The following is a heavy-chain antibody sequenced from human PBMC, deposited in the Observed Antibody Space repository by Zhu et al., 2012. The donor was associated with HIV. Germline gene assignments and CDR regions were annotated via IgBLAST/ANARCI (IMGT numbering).Heavy chain of an antibody. CDR2: IFHSGST. V-gene: IGHV4-38-2*01. CDR1: GYSISSGYS. CDR3: ARVRDSSVFLHYFDY. D-gene: IGHD3-22*01. J-gene: IGHJ4*02. Sequence: QVQLQESGPGLVKPSETLSLTCAVSGYSISSGYSWGWIRQSPGKGLEWIGTIFHSGSTSYTPSLKSRVIISVDMSKNQFSLRLSSVTAADTAVYYCARVRDSSVFLHYFDYWGQGTLVTVSS.